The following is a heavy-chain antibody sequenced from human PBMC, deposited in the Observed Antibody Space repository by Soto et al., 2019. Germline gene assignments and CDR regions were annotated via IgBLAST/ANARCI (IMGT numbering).Heavy chain of an antibody. J-gene: IGHJ4*02. D-gene: IGHD3-16*02. V-gene: IGHV1-18*01. CDR3: ARAYDYIWGSYRYMADY. CDR2: ISAYNGNT. Sequence: GASVKLSCKASGYTFTSYGISWVRQAPRQGLEWMGWISAYNGNTNYAQKLQGRVTMTTDTSTSTAYMELRSLRSDDTAVYYCARAYDYIWGSYRYMADYWGQGTLVTVSS. CDR1: GYTFTSYG.